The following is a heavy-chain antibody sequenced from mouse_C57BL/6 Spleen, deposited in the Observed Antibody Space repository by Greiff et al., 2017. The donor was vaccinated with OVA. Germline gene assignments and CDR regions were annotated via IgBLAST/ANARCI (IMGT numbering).Heavy chain of an antibody. V-gene: IGHV3-6*01. D-gene: IGHD2-14*01. Sequence: EVQLVESGPGLVKPSQSLSLTCSVTGYSITSGYYWNWIRQFPGNKLEWMGYISYDGSNNYNPSLKNRISITRDTSKNQFFLKLNSVTTEDTATYYCAKVRGYYAMDYWGQGTSVTVSS. CDR1: GYSITSGYY. CDR2: ISYDGSN. CDR3: AKVRGYYAMDY. J-gene: IGHJ4*01.